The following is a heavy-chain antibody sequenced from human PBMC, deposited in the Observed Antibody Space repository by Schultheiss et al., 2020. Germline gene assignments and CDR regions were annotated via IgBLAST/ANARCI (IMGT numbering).Heavy chain of an antibody. CDR2: ISSSGSTI. Sequence: GGSLRLSCAASGFTFSSYEMNWVRQAPGKGLEWVSYISSSGSTIYYADSVKGRFTISRDNAKNSLYLQMNSLRAEDTAVYYCARDGDCSGGSCYSVDYWGRGTLVTVSS. CDR1: GFTFSSYE. V-gene: IGHV3-48*03. J-gene: IGHJ4*02. CDR3: ARDGDCSGGSCYSVDY. D-gene: IGHD2-15*01.